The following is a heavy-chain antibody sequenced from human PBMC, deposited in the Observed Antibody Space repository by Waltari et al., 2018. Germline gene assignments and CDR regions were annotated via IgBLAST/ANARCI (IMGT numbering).Heavy chain of an antibody. CDR1: GFTFSSYG. J-gene: IGHJ5*02. V-gene: IGHV3-30*18. CDR2: ISYDGVNK. D-gene: IGHD1-7*01. Sequence: QVQLVESGGGVVQPGRSLRLSCAASGFTFSSYGMHWVRQAPGKGLGWVAVISYDGVNKYYADSVKGRFTISRDNSKNTLYLQMNSLRAEDTAVYYCAKDRRPWNYALSWFDPWGQGTLVTVSS. CDR3: AKDRRPWNYALSWFDP.